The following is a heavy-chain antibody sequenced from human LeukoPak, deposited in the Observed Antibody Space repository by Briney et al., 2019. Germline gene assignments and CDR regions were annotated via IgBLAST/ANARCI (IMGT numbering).Heavy chain of an antibody. CDR1: GFTFSSYS. J-gene: IGHJ6*04. V-gene: IGHV3-48*04. CDR3: AELGITMIGGV. D-gene: IGHD3-10*02. CDR2: ISSSGSTI. Sequence: GGSLRLSCAAFGFTFSSYSMNWVRQAPGKGLEWVSYISSSGSTIYYADSVKGRFTISRGNAKNSLYLQMNSLRAEDTAVYYCAELGITMIGGVWGKGTTVTISS.